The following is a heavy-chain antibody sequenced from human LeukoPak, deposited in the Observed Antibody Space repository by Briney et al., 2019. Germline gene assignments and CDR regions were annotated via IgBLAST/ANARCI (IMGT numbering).Heavy chain of an antibody. CDR1: GFTFSSYA. Sequence: QPGGSLRLSCAASGFTFSSYAMSWVRQAPGKGLEWVAAIRNNGATTDYADSVKGRFTISRDNSKSTLYLQMNSLRAEDTAVYYCARAYHDSGCLIDYWGQGTLVTVSS. J-gene: IGHJ4*02. V-gene: IGHV3-23*01. D-gene: IGHD6-19*01. CDR2: IRNNGATT. CDR3: ARAYHDSGCLIDY.